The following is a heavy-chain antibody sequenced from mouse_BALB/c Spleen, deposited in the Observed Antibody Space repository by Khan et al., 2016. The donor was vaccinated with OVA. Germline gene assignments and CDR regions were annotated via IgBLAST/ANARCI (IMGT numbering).Heavy chain of an antibody. CDR2: ISCYNGAT. CDR3: ASAHLLWLYAMDY. Sequence: LVKTGASVKISCKTSGYSFTGYYMHWVKQSHGKSLEWIGYISCYNGATTYNQKFKGKATFTVDNSSSTAYLQFNSLTSEDSAVYYCASAHLLWLYAMDYWGQGTSVTVAA. CDR1: GYSFTGYY. J-gene: IGHJ4*01. V-gene: IGHV1S34*01. D-gene: IGHD2-2*01.